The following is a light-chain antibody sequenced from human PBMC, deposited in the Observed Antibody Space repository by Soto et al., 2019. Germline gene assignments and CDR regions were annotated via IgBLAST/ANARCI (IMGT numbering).Light chain of an antibody. CDR2: DAS. CDR3: QQYNNWPLT. J-gene: IGKJ4*01. Sequence: IHMTHSPSSLSASVLYRVTITFQASQGISSHLNWYQQIPGKAPKLLIYDASNLYTGVPSRFSGSRSGTEFTLTISSLQSEDFAVYYCQQYNNWPLTFGGGTKVDIK. CDR1: QGISSH. V-gene: IGKV1-33*01.